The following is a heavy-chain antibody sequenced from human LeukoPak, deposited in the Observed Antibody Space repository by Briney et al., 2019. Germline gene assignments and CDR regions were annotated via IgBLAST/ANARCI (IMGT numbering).Heavy chain of an antibody. CDR1: GFTFSSYS. D-gene: IGHD3-9*01. CDR2: ISGSGGST. V-gene: IGHV3-23*01. CDR3: AKGLRYFDWSSPTYYFDY. J-gene: IGHJ4*02. Sequence: GGSLRLSCAASGFTFSSYSMSLVRQAPGKGVGWGSIISGSGGSTYYADSVKGRFTISRDNSKNTLYLQMNSLRVEDTAVYYCAKGLRYFDWSSPTYYFDYWGQGTLVTVSS.